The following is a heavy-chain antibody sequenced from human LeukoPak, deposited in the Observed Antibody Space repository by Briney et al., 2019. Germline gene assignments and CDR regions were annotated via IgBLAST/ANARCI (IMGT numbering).Heavy chain of an antibody. Sequence: GGSLRLSCAASGFTFSNYWMHWVRQAPGKGLVWVSRISNDASSTTYADSVKGRFTISRDNTKNTLYLRMNSLRAEDTAVYYCAVGDNPGALDYWGQGTLVTVSS. CDR1: GFTFSNYW. D-gene: IGHD1-14*01. CDR2: ISNDASST. V-gene: IGHV3-74*01. J-gene: IGHJ4*02. CDR3: AVGDNPGALDY.